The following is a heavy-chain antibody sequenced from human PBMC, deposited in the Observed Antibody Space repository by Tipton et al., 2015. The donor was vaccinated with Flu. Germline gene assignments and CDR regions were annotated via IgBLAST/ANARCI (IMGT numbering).Heavy chain of an antibody. CDR3: ARVAPQDDYDYDRY. CDR1: GYSITSGFF. V-gene: IGHV4-38-2*02. CDR2: ISHTGRT. J-gene: IGHJ4*02. Sequence: GLVKPSETLSLTCSVSGYSITSGFFWGWIRLPPGKGLQWIATISHTGRTFYYPSLQSRATISIDTSKNQFSLNLISVTAEDTAVYYCARVAPQDDYDYDRYWGQGILVTVSS. D-gene: IGHD3-16*01.